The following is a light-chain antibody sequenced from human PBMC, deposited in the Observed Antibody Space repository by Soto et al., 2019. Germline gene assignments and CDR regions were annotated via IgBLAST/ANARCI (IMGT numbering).Light chain of an antibody. J-gene: IGLJ1*01. CDR3: CSYAGSRTFLHV. Sequence: QSALTQPASVSGSPGQSITISCTGTSSDVGSYSLVSWYQQHPGKAPKLMIYEVSKRPSGVSNRFSGSKSGNTASLTISGLQAEDEADYYCCSYAGSRTFLHVFGTGTKVTLL. V-gene: IGLV2-23*02. CDR2: EVS. CDR1: SSDVGSYSL.